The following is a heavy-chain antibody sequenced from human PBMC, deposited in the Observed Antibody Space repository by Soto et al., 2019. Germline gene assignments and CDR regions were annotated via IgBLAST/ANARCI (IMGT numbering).Heavy chain of an antibody. CDR1: GGSISSGGYY. V-gene: IGHV4-31*03. CDR3: ARDLLDCSGGSCYSYYYHSYGMDF. D-gene: IGHD2-15*01. CDR2: IYYSGST. Sequence: SETLSLTCTVSGGSISSGGYYWSWIRQHPGKGLEWIGYIYYSGSTYYNPFLKSRVTISVDTSKNQFSLKLSSVTAADTAVYYCARDLLDCSGGSCYSYYYHSYGMDFWGQGTTVTVSS. J-gene: IGHJ6*02.